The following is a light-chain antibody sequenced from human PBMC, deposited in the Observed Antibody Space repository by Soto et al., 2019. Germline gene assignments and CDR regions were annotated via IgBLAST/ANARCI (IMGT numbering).Light chain of an antibody. Sequence: EIVLTQSPGTLSLSPGERATLSCRASQSVSSSYLAWYQQKPGQAPRLLIYGASSRATGIPDRFSGSGSGTDFTLTSSRLAPEDFAVYYCQQYGSSPRTFGQGTKVEIK. V-gene: IGKV3-20*01. J-gene: IGKJ1*01. CDR3: QQYGSSPRT. CDR2: GAS. CDR1: QSVSSSY.